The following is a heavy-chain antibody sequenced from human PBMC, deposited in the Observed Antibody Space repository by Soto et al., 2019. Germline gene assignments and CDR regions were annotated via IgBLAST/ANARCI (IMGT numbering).Heavy chain of an antibody. CDR2: IYYSGST. CDR3: ATQIVVVPAASGGLFDP. D-gene: IGHD2-2*01. CDR1: GGSISSSSYY. J-gene: IGHJ5*02. V-gene: IGHV4-39*01. Sequence: SETLSLTCTVSGGSISSSSYYWGWIRQPPGKGLEWIGSIYYSGSTYYNPSLKSRVTISVDTSKNQFSLKLSSVTAADTAVYYCATQIVVVPAASGGLFDPWGQGTLVTVSS.